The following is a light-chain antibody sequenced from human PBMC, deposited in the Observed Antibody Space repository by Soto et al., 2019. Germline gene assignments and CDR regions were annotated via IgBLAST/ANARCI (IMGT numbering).Light chain of an antibody. CDR3: FSYAGNSGV. J-gene: IGLJ1*01. CDR1: SNDVGGYNL. CDR2: EVT. Sequence: QSVLTQPASVSGSPGQSITISCTGTSNDVGGYNLVSWYQQHPGKAPKLIIYEVTKRPSGVSNRFSGSNSGNTASLTISGLQAEDEADYSCFSYAGNSGVFGTGTKVTVL. V-gene: IGLV2-23*02.